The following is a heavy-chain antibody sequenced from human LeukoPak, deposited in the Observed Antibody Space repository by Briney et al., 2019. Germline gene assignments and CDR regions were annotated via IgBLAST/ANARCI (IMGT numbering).Heavy chain of an antibody. Sequence: PGGSLRLSCAASGFTVSSNYMSWVSQAPGKGLEWVSVIYSGGSTYYADSVKGRFTISRDNSKNTLYLQMNSLRAEDTAVYYCARGERWLQPFDYWGQGTLVTVSS. CDR1: GFTVSSNY. D-gene: IGHD5-24*01. V-gene: IGHV3-66*01. CDR3: ARGERWLQPFDY. J-gene: IGHJ4*02. CDR2: IYSGGST.